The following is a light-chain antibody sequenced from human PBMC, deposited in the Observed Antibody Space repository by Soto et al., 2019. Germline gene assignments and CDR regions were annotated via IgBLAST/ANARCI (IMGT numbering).Light chain of an antibody. CDR2: DVS. CDR3: SSYTSSSTWV. V-gene: IGLV2-14*03. J-gene: IGLJ3*02. Sequence: QSALTQPASVSGSPGQSITISCTGTSSDVGGYKYVSWYQQHPGKAPKLMTYDVSNRPSGVSNRFSGSKSGNTASLIISGLQAEDEADYYCSSYTSSSTWVIGGGTKLTVL. CDR1: SSDVGGYKY.